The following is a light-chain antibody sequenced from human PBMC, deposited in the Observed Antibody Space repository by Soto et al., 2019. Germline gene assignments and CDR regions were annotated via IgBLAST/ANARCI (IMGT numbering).Light chain of an antibody. CDR1: QSLLHSNGYNF. CDR3: MQPLQSWT. CDR2: LGS. Sequence: DIVMTQSPLSLPVTPGEPASISCRSSQSLLHSNGYNFLDWYLQKPGXSPXILINLGSNRSSGVPDRFSGSGSGTDFTLKISRVEAEDVGVDYCMQPLQSWTFGQGTKVDIK. J-gene: IGKJ1*01. V-gene: IGKV2-28*01.